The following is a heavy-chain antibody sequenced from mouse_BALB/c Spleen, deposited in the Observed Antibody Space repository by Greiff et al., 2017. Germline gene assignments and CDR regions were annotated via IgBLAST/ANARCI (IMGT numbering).Heavy chain of an antibody. CDR2: ISSGGSYT. J-gene: IGHJ2*01. CDR1: GFTFSSYA. D-gene: IGHD2-3*01. Sequence: EVKLVESGGGLVKPGGSLKLSCAASGFTFSSYAMSWVRQTPEKRLEWVATISSGGSYTYYPDSVKGRFTISRDNAKNTLYLQMSSLRSEDTAMYYCARRAYDGYPDYWGQGTTLTVSS. CDR3: ARRAYDGYPDY. V-gene: IGHV5-9-3*01.